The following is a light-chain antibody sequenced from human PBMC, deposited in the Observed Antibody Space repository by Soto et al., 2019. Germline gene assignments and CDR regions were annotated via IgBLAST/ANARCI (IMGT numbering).Light chain of an antibody. CDR3: QQNNSYPLT. CDR2: AAS. V-gene: IGKV1-16*01. J-gene: IGKJ5*01. Sequence: DIQMTQSPSSLSASVGDRVTITCRASQGIRNSLAWFQQKPGTAPKSLIYAASNLQSGVPSRFGGSGSGTDFTLTISSLQPEDFGTYYCQQNNSYPLTFGQGTRLEIK. CDR1: QGIRNS.